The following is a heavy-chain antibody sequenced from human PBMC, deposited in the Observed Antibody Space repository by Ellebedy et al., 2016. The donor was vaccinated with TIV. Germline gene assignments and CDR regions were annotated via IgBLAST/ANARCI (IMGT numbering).Heavy chain of an antibody. D-gene: IGHD4-17*01. V-gene: IGHV3-11*05. CDR3: ARGGSFGDYRAFDI. Sequence: GESLKISXAASGFTFSDYYMSWIRQAPGKGLEWVSYISSSSSYTNYADSVKGRFTISRDNAKNSLYLQMNSLRAEDTAVYYCARGGSFGDYRAFDIWGQGTMVTVSS. CDR1: GFTFSDYY. CDR2: ISSSSSYT. J-gene: IGHJ3*02.